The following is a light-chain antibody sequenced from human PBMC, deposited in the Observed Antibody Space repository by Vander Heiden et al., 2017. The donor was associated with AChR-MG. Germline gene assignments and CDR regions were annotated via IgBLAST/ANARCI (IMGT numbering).Light chain of an antibody. J-gene: IGLJ2*01. CDR2: GNS. CDR3: QSYDSSLSGSRV. V-gene: IGLV1-40*01. CDR1: GSNIGAGYD. Sequence: QSVLTQPPSVSGAPGQRVTISCTGSGSNIGAGYDVHWYQQLPGTAPKLLIYGNSNRPSGVPDRCSGSKSGTSASLAITGLQAEDEADYYCQSYDSSLSGSRVFGGGTKLTVL.